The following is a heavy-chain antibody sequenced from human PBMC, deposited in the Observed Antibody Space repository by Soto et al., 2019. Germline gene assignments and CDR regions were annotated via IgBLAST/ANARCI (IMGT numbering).Heavy chain of an antibody. D-gene: IGHD3-10*01. J-gene: IGHJ3*01. CDR2: TYYRSKWFH. Sequence: QGQLQQSGPGLVKPSQTLSLTCAISGDSVSSDITSWNWIRQSPSRGLEWLGSTYYRSKWFHDYAVSVKSRITINPDTSKNQLSLELNSMTPEDTAVYYCARGNALDVWGQGTVVTVSS. CDR1: GDSVSSDITS. V-gene: IGHV6-1*01. CDR3: ARGNALDV.